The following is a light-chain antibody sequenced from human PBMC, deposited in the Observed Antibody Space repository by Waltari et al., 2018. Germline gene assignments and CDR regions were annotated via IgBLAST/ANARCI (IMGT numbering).Light chain of an antibody. CDR1: QSVSSSY. J-gene: IGKJ2*01. CDR3: QQYGSSPPMYT. CDR2: GAS. Sequence: EIVLTQSPGTLYLSPGERATLSCRASQSVSSSYLAWYQQKPGQAPRLLIYGASSRATDIPDRFSGSGSGTDFTLTISRLEPEDFAVYYCQQYGSSPPMYTFGQGTKLEIK. V-gene: IGKV3-20*01.